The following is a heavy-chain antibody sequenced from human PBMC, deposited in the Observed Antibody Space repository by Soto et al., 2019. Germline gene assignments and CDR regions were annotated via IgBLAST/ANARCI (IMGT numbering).Heavy chain of an antibody. Sequence: EVQLVESGGALIQHGGSLRLSCATSGFTVTHYWMNWVRQAPGKGLEWVANINIDGTEKYYGDSVKGRFTISRDNAKNSLYLQMDSLRDEDMAVHYCARNRGWEMLDYWGQGTLVTVSS. D-gene: IGHD6-19*01. CDR3: ARNRGWEMLDY. J-gene: IGHJ4*02. V-gene: IGHV3-7*01. CDR2: INIDGTEK. CDR1: GFTVTHYW.